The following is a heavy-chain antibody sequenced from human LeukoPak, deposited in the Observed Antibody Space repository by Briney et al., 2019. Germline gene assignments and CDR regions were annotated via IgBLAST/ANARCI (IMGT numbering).Heavy chain of an antibody. J-gene: IGHJ3*01. Sequence: GGSLRLSCAASGFTFSSYSMNWVRQAPGKGLVWVSRINSDGSSTSYADSVKGRFTISRDNAKNTLYLQMNSLRAEDTAVYYCASDTYYYDSSGYYRDAFDVWGQGTMVTVSS. D-gene: IGHD3-22*01. CDR2: INSDGSST. CDR3: ASDTYYYDSSGYYRDAFDV. V-gene: IGHV3-74*01. CDR1: GFTFSSYS.